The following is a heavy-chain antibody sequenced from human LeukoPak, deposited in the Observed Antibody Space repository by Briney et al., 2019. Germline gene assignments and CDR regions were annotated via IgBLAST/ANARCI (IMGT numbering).Heavy chain of an antibody. J-gene: IGHJ6*03. D-gene: IGHD2-15*01. CDR3: ARAGYCSGGSCPYYYYYMDV. CDR1: GYTFTGYY. CDR2: INPNSGGT. Sequence: ASVKVSCKASGYTFTGYYMHWVRQAPGQGLEWMGWINPNSGGTNYAQKFQGRVTMTRDTSISTAYMELSRLSSDDTAVYYCARAGYCSGGSCPYYYYYMDVWGKGTTVTVSS. V-gene: IGHV1-2*02.